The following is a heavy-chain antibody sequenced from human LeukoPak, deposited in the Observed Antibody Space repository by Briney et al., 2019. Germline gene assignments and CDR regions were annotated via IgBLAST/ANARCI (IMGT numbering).Heavy chain of an antibody. D-gene: IGHD6-13*01. V-gene: IGHV4-59*01. CDR3: ARADSSSWFN. CDR2: IYYSGST. CDR1: GGSISSYY. J-gene: IGHJ4*02. Sequence: SETLSLTCTVSGGSISSYYWSWIRQPPGKGLEWIGYIYYSGSTNYNPSLKSRVTISLDTSKNQFSLKLNSVSAADTAVYYCARADSSSWFNWGQGTLVTVSS.